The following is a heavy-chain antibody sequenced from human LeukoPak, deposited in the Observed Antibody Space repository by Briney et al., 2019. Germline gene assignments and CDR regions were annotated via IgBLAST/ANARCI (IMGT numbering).Heavy chain of an antibody. CDR2: TYYRSKWYN. CDR3: ARASHVYNDY. J-gene: IGHJ4*02. CDR1: GDSVSSNSAA. V-gene: IGHV6-1*01. Sequence: SQTLSLTCAISGDSVSSNSAAWIWIRQSPSRGLEWLGRTYYRSKWYNDYAVSVRSRITINPDTSNNHFSLQLSSVTPEDTAVYYCARASHVYNDYWGQETLVSVSS. D-gene: IGHD3-16*01.